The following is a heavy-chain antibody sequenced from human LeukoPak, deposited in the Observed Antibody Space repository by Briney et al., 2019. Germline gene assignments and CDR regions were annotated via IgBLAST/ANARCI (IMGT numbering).Heavy chain of an antibody. J-gene: IGHJ6*02. CDR2: ISGSSGYI. V-gene: IGHV3-21*01. D-gene: IGHD3-10*01. CDR3: ARDYFGYYAMDV. Sequence: GGSLRLSCAASGFTFSSYNINWVRQAPGKGLEWVSSISGSSGYIYYADSVKGRFTISRDNAKNSLYLQMDSLRAEDTAVYYCARDYFGYYAMDVWGQGTTVTVSS. CDR1: GFTFSSYN.